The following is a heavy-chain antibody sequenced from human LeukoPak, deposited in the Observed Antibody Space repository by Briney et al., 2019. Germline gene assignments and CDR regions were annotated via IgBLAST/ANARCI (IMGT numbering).Heavy chain of an antibody. CDR3: ARGSSTSSQD. CDR2: ISWNSGSI. CDR1: GFTFDDYA. V-gene: IGHV3-9*01. J-gene: IGHJ4*02. Sequence: GRSLRLSCAASGFTFDDYAMYWVRQAPGKGLEWVSGISWNSGSIGYADSVKGRFTISRDNAKNSLYLQMNNLTTEDTAVYYCARGSSTSSQDWGQGTLVTVSS. D-gene: IGHD2-2*01.